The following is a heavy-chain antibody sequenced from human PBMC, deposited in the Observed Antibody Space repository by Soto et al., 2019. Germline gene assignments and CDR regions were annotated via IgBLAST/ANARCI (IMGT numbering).Heavy chain of an antibody. CDR2: ISFSGSI. Sequence: QVQLQESGPGLVKPSETLSLTCTVSGGSISSHFWNWIRQPPGKGLEWIGYISFSGSINYNLSLKSRGTISVDSSKSQCSLRLSSVTAADTAVYYCARAGYSTSADVWGQGTTVTVSS. V-gene: IGHV4-59*11. CDR3: ARAGYSTSADV. J-gene: IGHJ6*02. D-gene: IGHD6-6*01. CDR1: GGSISSHF.